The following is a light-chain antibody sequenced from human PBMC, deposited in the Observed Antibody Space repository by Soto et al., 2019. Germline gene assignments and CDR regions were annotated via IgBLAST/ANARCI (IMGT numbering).Light chain of an antibody. Sequence: EIVMTQSPATLSVSPGERATLSCRASQSVSSNLAWYQQKPGQAPRLLIYGASTRATGIPDRFSGSGSGTDFTLTISRLEPEDFAVYYCQQYGSTPLTFGGGNKV. CDR2: GAS. CDR1: QSVSSN. CDR3: QQYGSTPLT. V-gene: IGKV3-20*01. J-gene: IGKJ4*01.